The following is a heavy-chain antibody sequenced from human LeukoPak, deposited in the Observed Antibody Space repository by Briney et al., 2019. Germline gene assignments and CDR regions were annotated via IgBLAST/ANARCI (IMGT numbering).Heavy chain of an antibody. J-gene: IGHJ4*02. CDR1: GYTFTGYY. V-gene: IGHV1-2*02. Sequence: ASVKLSCKASGYTFTGYYMHWVRQAPGQGLEWMGWINPNSGGTNYAQKFQGRVTMTRDTSISTAYMELSRLRSDDTAVYYCARGYGGYEFLFDYWGQGTLVTVSS. D-gene: IGHD5-12*01. CDR3: ARGYGGYEFLFDY. CDR2: INPNSGGT.